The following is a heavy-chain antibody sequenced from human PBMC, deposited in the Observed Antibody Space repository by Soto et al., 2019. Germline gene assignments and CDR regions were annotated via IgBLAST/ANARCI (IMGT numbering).Heavy chain of an antibody. CDR3: AKRVYCNGDRCSPITILGFDY. Sequence: EVQLLESGGGLVQPGGSLRLSCAASGFTFNNYAMSWVRQAPGKGLEWVSSISGSGGNTFYADSVKGRFTISRDNSNNTQYLQMHSLRADDTAVYYCAKRVYCNGDRCSPITILGFDYWGQGTLVTVSS. D-gene: IGHD3-3*01. CDR2: ISGSGGNT. V-gene: IGHV3-23*01. CDR1: GFTFNNYA. J-gene: IGHJ4*02.